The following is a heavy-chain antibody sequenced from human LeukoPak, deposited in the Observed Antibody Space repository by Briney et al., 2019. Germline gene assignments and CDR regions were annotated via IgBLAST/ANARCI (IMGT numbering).Heavy chain of an antibody. CDR3: ARGGSQTVTTSLGAFDI. V-gene: IGHV3-21*01. D-gene: IGHD4-17*01. CDR2: ISSSSNYI. Sequence: GGSLSLSCAASGFTFSTYTMNWVRHAPRQGLERVSSISSSSNYIYYENPVKGRFTISRDNAKSSLYLQMNSLRAEDTAVYSCARGGSQTVTTSLGAFDIWGQGTLVTVSS. J-gene: IGHJ3*02. CDR1: GFTFSTYT.